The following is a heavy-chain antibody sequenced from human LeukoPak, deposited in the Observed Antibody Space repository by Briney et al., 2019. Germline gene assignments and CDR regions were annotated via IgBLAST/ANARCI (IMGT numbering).Heavy chain of an antibody. CDR1: GYTFTSYY. V-gene: IGHV1-46*01. CDR2: INPSGGST. D-gene: IGHD2-15*01. Sequence: GASVQVSCKASGYTFTSYYMHWVRQAPGQGLEWMGKINPSGGSTTYAQKFQGRVTMTRDMSTSTVYMELSRLRSDDTAVYYCARALYCSGGSCSTGFDPWGQGTLVTVSS. CDR3: ARALYCSGGSCSTGFDP. J-gene: IGHJ5*02.